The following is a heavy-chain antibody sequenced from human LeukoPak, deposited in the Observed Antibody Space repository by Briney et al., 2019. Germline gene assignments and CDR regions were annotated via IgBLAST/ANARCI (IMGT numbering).Heavy chain of an antibody. V-gene: IGHV1-46*01. CDR2: INPSGGST. CDR1: GYTFTSYY. D-gene: IGHD3-16*01. CDR3: ARDCQDLGYYYGMDV. Sequence: ASVKVSCKASGYTFTSYYMHWVRQAPGQGLERMGIINPSGGSTSYAQKFQGRVTMTRDTSTSTVYMELSSLRSEDTAVYYCARDCQDLGYYYGMDVWGQGTTVTVSS. J-gene: IGHJ6*02.